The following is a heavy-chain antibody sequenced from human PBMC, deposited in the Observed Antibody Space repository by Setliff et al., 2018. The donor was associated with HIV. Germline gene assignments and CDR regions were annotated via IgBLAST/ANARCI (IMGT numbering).Heavy chain of an antibody. J-gene: IGHJ4*02. CDR2: ISWNRGTI. CDR3: AKGSRAYKAPLDY. V-gene: IGHV3-9*01. Sequence: GGSLRLSCVASGFTFSSYCMYWVRQAPGKGLELVSSISWNRGTIGYVDSVKGRFTISRDDARSSLYLQMNSLRPEDTALYYCAKGSRAYKAPLDYWGLGTLVTVSS. D-gene: IGHD1-1*01. CDR1: GFTFSSYC.